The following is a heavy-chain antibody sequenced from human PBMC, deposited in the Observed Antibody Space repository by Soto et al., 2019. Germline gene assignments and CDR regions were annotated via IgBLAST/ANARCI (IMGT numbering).Heavy chain of an antibody. CDR1: GFSFSNYN. CDR3: ARDFGHGYYLDY. J-gene: IGHJ4*02. Sequence: GGALRLSCVASGFSFSNYNMNWVRQSPGKGLEWVSYITDSSDTVHYADSVRGRFTISRDNAESSLYLQMNSLRDEDTAVYFCARDFGHGYYLDYWGRGTLVTVSS. V-gene: IGHV3-48*02. D-gene: IGHD3-3*01. CDR2: ITDSSDTV.